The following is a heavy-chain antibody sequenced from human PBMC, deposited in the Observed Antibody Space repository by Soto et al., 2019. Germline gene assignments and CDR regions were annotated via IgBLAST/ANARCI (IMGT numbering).Heavy chain of an antibody. CDR3: ARGSEDIVVVVAAPYYYYGMDV. CDR1: GYTFTSYG. D-gene: IGHD2-15*01. Sequence: ASLKVSCKASGYTFTSYGISWVRQAPGQGLERMGWISAYNGNTNYAQKLQGRVTMTTDTSTSTAHMELRSLRSDDTAVYYCARGSEDIVVVVAAPYYYYGMDVWGQGTTVTVSS. J-gene: IGHJ6*02. V-gene: IGHV1-18*01. CDR2: ISAYNGNT.